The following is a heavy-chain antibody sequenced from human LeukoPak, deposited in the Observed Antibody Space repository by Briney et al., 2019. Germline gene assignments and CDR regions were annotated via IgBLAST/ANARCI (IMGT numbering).Heavy chain of an antibody. V-gene: IGHV1-18*01. J-gene: IGHJ5*02. CDR1: GYTFTSYG. D-gene: IGHD6-13*01. CDR3: ARILKQQLVRSGSWFDP. CDR2: ISAYNGNT. Sequence: ASVTVSCTASGYTFTSYGISWVRQAPGQGLEWMGWISAYNGNTNYAQKLQGRVTITTDTSTSTAYMELRSLRSDDTAVYYCARILKQQLVRSGSWFDPWGQGTLVTVSS.